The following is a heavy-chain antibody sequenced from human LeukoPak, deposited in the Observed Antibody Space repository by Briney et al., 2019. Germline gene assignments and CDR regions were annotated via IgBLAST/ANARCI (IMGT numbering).Heavy chain of an antibody. J-gene: IGHJ4*02. D-gene: IGHD3-16*01. V-gene: IGHV3-9*01. CDR1: GFTFDDYA. Sequence: PGRSLRLSCAASGFTFDDYAMHWVRQAPGKGLEGVASISCNSGTTGYADSVKGRFTISRDNAKNSLYLQMNSLRPEDTALYYCAKDVDSTWGSIDYWGQGILVTVSS. CDR3: AKDVDSTWGSIDY. CDR2: ISCNSGTT.